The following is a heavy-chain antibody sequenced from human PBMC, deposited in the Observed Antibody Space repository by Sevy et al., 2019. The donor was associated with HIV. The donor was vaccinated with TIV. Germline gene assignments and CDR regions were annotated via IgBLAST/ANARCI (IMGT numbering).Heavy chain of an antibody. D-gene: IGHD3-9*01. CDR3: ARAWDDILTGYNMAFNS. J-gene: IGHJ5*02. CDR1: GGSISSGGYY. Sequence: SETLSLTCTVSGGSISSGGYYWSWIRPHPGKGLEWIGYIYYSGRTYYNPSLKRRVTISVDTSKNQFSLKLSSVTAADTAVYYCARAWDDILTGYNMAFNSWGQGTLVTVSS. V-gene: IGHV4-31*03. CDR2: IYYSGRT.